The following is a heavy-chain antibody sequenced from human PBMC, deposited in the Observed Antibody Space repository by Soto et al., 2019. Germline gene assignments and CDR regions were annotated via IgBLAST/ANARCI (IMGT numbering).Heavy chain of an antibody. V-gene: IGHV1-46*01. CDR3: ARDLDPRKQLVPVLEKGYYYGMDV. Sequence: ASVKVSCKASGYTFTSYYMHWVRQAPGQGPEWMGIINPSGGSTSYAQKFQGRVTMTRDTSTSTVYMELSSLRSEDTAVYYCARDLDPRKQLVPVLEKGYYYGMDVWGQGTTVTVSS. CDR2: INPSGGST. CDR1: GYTFTSYY. J-gene: IGHJ6*02. D-gene: IGHD6-13*01.